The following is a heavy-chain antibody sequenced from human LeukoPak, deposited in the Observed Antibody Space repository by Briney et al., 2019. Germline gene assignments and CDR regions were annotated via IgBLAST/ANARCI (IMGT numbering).Heavy chain of an antibody. J-gene: IGHJ4*02. Sequence: GGSLRLSCAASGFTFSNYAMTWVRQAPGKGLEWVSTITGSGNDAYYADSVKGRFTISRDNSKNMLYLQMNSLRAEDTAVYYCAKGATGLRIVGDDWGQGTLVTVFS. CDR1: GFTFSNYA. D-gene: IGHD2-15*01. CDR2: ITGSGNDA. V-gene: IGHV3-23*01. CDR3: AKGATGLRIVGDD.